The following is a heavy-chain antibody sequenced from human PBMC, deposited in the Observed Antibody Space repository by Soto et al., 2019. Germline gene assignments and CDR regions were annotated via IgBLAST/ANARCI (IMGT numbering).Heavy chain of an antibody. Sequence: GSLRVSGEGTVFTLSKYSLNWVRQAPGKGLEWISYISSSSSNSVDYAVSVKDRFIISRDNAKNSLYLQMDFLRHEDTAVYYCARRSRPIEYWGRGTLVTVSS. V-gene: IGHV3-48*02. CDR2: ISSSSSNSV. J-gene: IGHJ4*02. D-gene: IGHD6-25*01. CDR1: VFTLSKYS. CDR3: ARRSRPIEY.